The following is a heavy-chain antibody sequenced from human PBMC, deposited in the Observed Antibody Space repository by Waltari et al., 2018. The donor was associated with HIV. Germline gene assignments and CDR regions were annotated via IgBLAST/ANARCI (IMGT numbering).Heavy chain of an antibody. CDR3: ARGQYYSMDV. Sequence: EVQLVESGGGLVQPGGSLRLSCSASGFTSSSYWMPWGRQAPGKGLVWVSGINRDGSTIRYADSVKGRFTISRDNAKNTLYLQMNSLRAEDTALYYCARGQYYSMDVWGQGTTVTVSS. CDR1: GFTSSSYW. V-gene: IGHV3-74*01. J-gene: IGHJ6*02. CDR2: INRDGSTI. D-gene: IGHD3-10*01.